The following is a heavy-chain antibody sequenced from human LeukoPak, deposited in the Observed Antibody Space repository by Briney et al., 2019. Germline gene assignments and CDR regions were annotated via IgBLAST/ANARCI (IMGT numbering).Heavy chain of an antibody. Sequence: SETLSLTCAVSGASMNTHYWSWLRQPPGKGLEWIGYMLDTVTTNDNPSLKSRFTLSADTSKNQFSLRLTSVTAADTAVYYCATIKRGNIFGYFDFWGQGIPVTVSS. V-gene: IGHV4-59*11. CDR2: MLDTVTT. J-gene: IGHJ4*02. D-gene: IGHD5-18*01. CDR1: GASMNTHY. CDR3: ATIKRGNIFGYFDF.